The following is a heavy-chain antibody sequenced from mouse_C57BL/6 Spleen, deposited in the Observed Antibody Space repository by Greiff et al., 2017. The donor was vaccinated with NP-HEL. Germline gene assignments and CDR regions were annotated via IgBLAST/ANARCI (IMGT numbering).Heavy chain of an antibody. CDR2: INPSNGGT. D-gene: IGHD2-4*01. J-gene: IGHJ3*01. Sequence: QVQLQQPGTELVKPGASVKLSCKASGYTFTSYWMHWVKQRPGQGLEWIGNINPSNGGTNYNEKFKSKATQTEEKASSTAYMQLSSLTSEDSAVYYCATYDYAWFAYWGQGTLVTVSA. CDR3: ATYDYAWFAY. V-gene: IGHV1-53*01. CDR1: GYTFTSYW.